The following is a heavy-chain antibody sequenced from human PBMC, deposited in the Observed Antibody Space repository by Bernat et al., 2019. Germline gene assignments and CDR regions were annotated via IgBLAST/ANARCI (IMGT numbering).Heavy chain of an antibody. CDR1: GFTFSSYS. D-gene: IGHD4-17*01. Sequence: EVQLVESGGGLIKPGGSLRLSCAASGFTFSSYSMNWVRQAPGKGLEWVSYISSSSYIYYADSVKGRFTISRDNAKNSLYLQMNSLRAEDTAVYYCAREYGDDGLDAFDIWGQGTMVTVSS. V-gene: IGHV3-21*05. CDR2: ISSSSYI. CDR3: AREYGDDGLDAFDI. J-gene: IGHJ3*02.